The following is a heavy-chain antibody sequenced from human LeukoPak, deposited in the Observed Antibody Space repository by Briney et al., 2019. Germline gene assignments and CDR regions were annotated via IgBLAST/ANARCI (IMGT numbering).Heavy chain of an antibody. CDR1: GFTFSSYW. CDR3: ARGSIAARPLNY. CDR2: INSDGTTT. V-gene: IGHV3-74*03. D-gene: IGHD6-6*01. Sequence: GGSLRLSCAASGFTFSSYWMHWVRQAPGKGLVWVSRINSDGTTTTYADSVKGRFTISRDNAKNTLYLQMNSLRAEDTAVYYCARGSIAARPLNYWGQGTLVTVSS. J-gene: IGHJ4*02.